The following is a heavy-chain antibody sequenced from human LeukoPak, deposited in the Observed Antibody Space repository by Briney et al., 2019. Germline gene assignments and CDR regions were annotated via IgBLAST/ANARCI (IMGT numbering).Heavy chain of an antibody. J-gene: IGHJ4*02. CDR2: IRGDGYDT. V-gene: IGHV3-74*01. CDR3: ARDLVLGSGSYDY. CDR1: GFTFSTHW. D-gene: IGHD3-10*01. Sequence: PGGSLRLSCEASGFTFSTHWMHWVRQVPGKELVWVSRIRGDGYDTNYADSVRGRFTISRDNVKNTLYLQMSSLRADDTAVYYCARDLVLGSGSYDYWGQRTLVTVSS.